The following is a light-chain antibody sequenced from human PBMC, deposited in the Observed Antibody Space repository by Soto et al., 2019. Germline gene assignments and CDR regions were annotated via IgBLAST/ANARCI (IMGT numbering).Light chain of an antibody. CDR2: EVT. CDR3: GSYTGSITYV. Sequence: QSSLTQPASVSGSLGQSITISCTGTTIDVGGYNYVSWYQQHPGKAPILMIYEVTNRPSGVSNRFSGSKSGNTASLTISGLQVEDEAEYYCGSYTGSITYVXGTGTKVTVL. CDR1: TIDVGGYNY. J-gene: IGLJ1*01. V-gene: IGLV2-14*01.